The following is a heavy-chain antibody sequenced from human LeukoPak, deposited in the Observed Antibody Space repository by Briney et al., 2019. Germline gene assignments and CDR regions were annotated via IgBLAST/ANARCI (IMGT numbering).Heavy chain of an antibody. CDR3: ARRAYCGGDCLDQ. J-gene: IGHJ4*02. Sequence: GGSLRLSCAASGFTVSNKYISWVRQAPGKGLEWVSVIYGDDSSYYAGSVKGRFTISRDNPKNTLSLEMNSLRVDDTAVYYCARRAYCGGDCLDQWGQGTLVTVSS. CDR1: GFTVSNKY. CDR2: IYGDDSS. D-gene: IGHD2-21*01. V-gene: IGHV3-66*01.